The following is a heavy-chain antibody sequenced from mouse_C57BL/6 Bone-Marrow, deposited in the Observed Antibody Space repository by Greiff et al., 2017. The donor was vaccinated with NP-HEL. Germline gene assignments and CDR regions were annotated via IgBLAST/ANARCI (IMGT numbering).Heavy chain of an antibody. D-gene: IGHD1-1*01. V-gene: IGHV14-4*01. CDR3: TTLYYGSSYAMDY. J-gene: IGHJ4*01. CDR1: GFNIKDDY. Sequence: VQLQQSGAELVRPGASVKLSCTASGFNIKDDYMHWVKQRPEQGLEWIGWIDPENGDTEYASKFQGKATITADTSSNTAYLQLSSLTSEDTAVYYCTTLYYGSSYAMDYWCQGTSVTVSS. CDR2: IDPENGDT.